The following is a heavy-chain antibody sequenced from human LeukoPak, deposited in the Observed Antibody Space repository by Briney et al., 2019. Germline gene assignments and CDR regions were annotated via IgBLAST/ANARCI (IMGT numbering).Heavy chain of an antibody. V-gene: IGHV1-24*01. CDR2: FDPEDGET. Sequence: ASVKVSCKVSGYTLTELSMHWVRQAPGKGLEWMGGFDPEDGETIYAQKFQGRVTMTEDTSTDTAYMELSSLRSEDTAVYYCARGHRDSSGREYFQHWGQGTLVTVSS. CDR1: GYTLTELS. CDR3: ARGHRDSSGREYFQH. J-gene: IGHJ1*01. D-gene: IGHD3-22*01.